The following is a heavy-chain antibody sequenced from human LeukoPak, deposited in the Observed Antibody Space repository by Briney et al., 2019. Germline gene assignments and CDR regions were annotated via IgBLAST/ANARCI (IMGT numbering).Heavy chain of an antibody. CDR3: ASGSLTIFGVVINRFDY. J-gene: IGHJ4*02. Sequence: SETLSLTCAVYGGSFSGYYWSWIRQPPGKGLEWIGKINHSGSTNYKPSLKSRVTISVDKSKNQFSLKLSSVTAADTAVYYCASGSLTIFGVVINRFDYWGQGTLLTVPS. CDR2: INHSGST. CDR1: GGSFSGYY. D-gene: IGHD3-3*01. V-gene: IGHV4-34*01.